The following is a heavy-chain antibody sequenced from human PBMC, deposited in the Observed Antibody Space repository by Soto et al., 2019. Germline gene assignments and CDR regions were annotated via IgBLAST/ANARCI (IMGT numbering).Heavy chain of an antibody. V-gene: IGHV4-4*02. CDR1: GGSIITSNW. D-gene: IGHD4-17*01. CDR2: IYHSGST. J-gene: IGHJ6*02. Sequence: PSETLSLTCAVSGGSIITSNWWSLVRQPPGKGLEWIGEIYHSGSTNYNPSFKSRVAISVDKSKNQISLKLNSVTAADTALYYCARDVKDYDLYRLDVWGPGTTVTVSS. CDR3: ARDVKDYDLYRLDV.